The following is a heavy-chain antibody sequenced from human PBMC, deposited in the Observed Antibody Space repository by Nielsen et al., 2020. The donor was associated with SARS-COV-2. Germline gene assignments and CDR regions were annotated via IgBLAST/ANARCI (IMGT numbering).Heavy chain of an antibody. CDR3: ARQILQDGDYLWFDP. CDR1: GGPISSSSYY. D-gene: IGHD4-17*01. CDR2: IYYSGST. J-gene: IGHJ5*02. V-gene: IGHV4-39*01. Sequence: SETLSLTCTVSGGPISSSSYYWGWIRQPPGKGLEWIGSIYYSGSTYYNPSLKSRVTISVDTSKNQFSLKLSSVTAADTAVYYCARQILQDGDYLWFDPWGQGTLVTVSS.